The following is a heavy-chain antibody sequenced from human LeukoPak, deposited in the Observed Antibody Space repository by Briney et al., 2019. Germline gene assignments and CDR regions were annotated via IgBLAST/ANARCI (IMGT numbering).Heavy chain of an antibody. J-gene: IGHJ4*02. CDR3: VRWDSGSPGD. CDR1: GFTFSDHY. V-gene: IGHV3-72*01. D-gene: IGHD1-26*01. Sequence: GGSLRLSCAASGFTFSDHYIDWVRQAPGKGLEWVGRSKNKLNGYTIEYAASVKGRFTISRDDSKKSLYLQMDSLKTEDTAMYCCVRWDSGSPGDWGQGTLVTVSS. CDR2: SKNKLNGYTI.